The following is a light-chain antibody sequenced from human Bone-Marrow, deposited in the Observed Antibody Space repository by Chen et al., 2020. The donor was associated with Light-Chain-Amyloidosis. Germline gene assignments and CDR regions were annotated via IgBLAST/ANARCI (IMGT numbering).Light chain of an antibody. Sequence: SYVLTQPSSVSVAPGQTVTIACGGNNIGSPSVHWYQPTPGQAPLLVVYDVSDRPSGIPERLSGSNSGNTATLTISRVEAGDEADYYCQVWDRSSDRPVFGGGTKLTVL. J-gene: IGLJ3*02. CDR2: DVS. CDR1: NIGSPS. CDR3: QVWDRSSDRPV. V-gene: IGLV3-21*02.